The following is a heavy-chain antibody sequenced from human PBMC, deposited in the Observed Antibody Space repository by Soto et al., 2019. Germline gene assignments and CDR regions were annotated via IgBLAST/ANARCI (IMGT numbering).Heavy chain of an antibody. CDR3: AREPYCTSATCFTHFDS. CDR2: IFHTGST. CDR1: GASISSGDSY. Sequence: SETLSLTCAVSGASISSGDSYWSWIRQRPGKDLEWIGYIFHTGSTYYNPSLKSRVTISLDSSKNQFSLKLTSATAADTAVYFCAREPYCTSATCFTHFDSWGQGSLVTVS. D-gene: IGHD2-2*01. J-gene: IGHJ4*02. V-gene: IGHV4-31*11.